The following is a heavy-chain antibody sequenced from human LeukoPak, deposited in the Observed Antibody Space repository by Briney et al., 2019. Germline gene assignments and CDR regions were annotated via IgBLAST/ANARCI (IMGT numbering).Heavy chain of an antibody. V-gene: IGHV3-30*18. J-gene: IGHJ6*02. D-gene: IGHD5-18*01. CDR3: AKEVTARVWSFYYGMDV. Sequence: GGSLRLSCAASGFTFSSYGMHWVRQAPGKGLEGVAVISYDGDNKKYGDSVKGRFTISRDNSKNTLYLQMNSLRVEDTGIYYCAKEVTARVWSFYYGMDVWGPGTAVSVAS. CDR2: ISYDGDNK. CDR1: GFTFSSYG.